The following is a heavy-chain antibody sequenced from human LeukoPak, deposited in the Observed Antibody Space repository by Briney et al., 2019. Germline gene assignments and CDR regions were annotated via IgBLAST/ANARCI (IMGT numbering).Heavy chain of an antibody. CDR2: ISYDGSNK. Sequence: GGSLRLSCAASGFTFSSYAMSWVRQAPGKGLEWVAVISYDGSNKYYADSVKGRFTISRDNSKNTLYLQMNSLRAEDTAVYYCARDSLVYYYDSSGYPNWFDPWGQGTLVTVSS. D-gene: IGHD3-22*01. CDR3: ARDSLVYYYDSSGYPNWFDP. CDR1: GFTFSSYA. V-gene: IGHV3-30*04. J-gene: IGHJ5*02.